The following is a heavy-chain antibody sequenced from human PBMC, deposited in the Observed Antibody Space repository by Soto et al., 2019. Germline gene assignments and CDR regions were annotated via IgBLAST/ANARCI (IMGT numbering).Heavy chain of an antibody. CDR3: ARRSPGGLPGSYYYGMDV. CDR1: DGSISSTNYY. D-gene: IGHD3-10*01. Sequence: QLQLQESGPGLVKPSETLSLTCTVSDGSISSTNYYWGWIRQPPGKGLEWIGSIYYTGSTYYNPSLKSRVTISVDTAKNQFSGKLSSVTAADTAVYSCARRSPGGLPGSYYYGMDVWGQGTTVTVSS. V-gene: IGHV4-39*01. J-gene: IGHJ6*02. CDR2: IYYTGST.